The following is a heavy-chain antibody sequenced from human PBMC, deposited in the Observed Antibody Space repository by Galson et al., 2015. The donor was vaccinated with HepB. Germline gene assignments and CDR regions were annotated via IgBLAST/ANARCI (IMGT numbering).Heavy chain of an antibody. D-gene: IGHD1-1*01. Sequence: ETLSLTCTVSGGSISSSSYYWGWIRQPPGKVLEWIGTIYYSGSTYYNPSLKSRVTISVDTSKNQFSLRLSSVTAADTAVYYCARLLSDNWGTNYWYFDLWGRGTLVTVSS. J-gene: IGHJ2*01. CDR1: GGSISSSSYY. CDR3: ARLLSDNWGTNYWYFDL. CDR2: IYYSGST. V-gene: IGHV4-39*01.